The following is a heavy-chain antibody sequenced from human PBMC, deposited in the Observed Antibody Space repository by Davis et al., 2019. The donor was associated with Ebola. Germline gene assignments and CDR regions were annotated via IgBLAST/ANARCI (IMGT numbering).Heavy chain of an antibody. CDR2: INPDGSFT. Sequence: PGGSLRLSCAASGFTFSSYWMHWVRQAPGKGLVWVSRINPDGSFTDYADSVKGRFTISRDNSKNTLYLQMNSLRAEDTAVYYCAKDWHTFDYWGQGTLVTVSS. CDR3: AKDWHTFDY. V-gene: IGHV3-74*01. J-gene: IGHJ4*02. CDR1: GFTFSSYW.